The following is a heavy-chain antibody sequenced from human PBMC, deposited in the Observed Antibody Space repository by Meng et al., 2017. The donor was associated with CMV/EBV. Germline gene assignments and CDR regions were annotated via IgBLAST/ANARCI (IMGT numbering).Heavy chain of an antibody. D-gene: IGHD1-1*01. V-gene: IGHV3-23*01. Sequence: GESLKISWAASGFTFSSYAMSWVRQAPGKGLEWGSAISGSGGSTYYADSVKGRFTISRDNSKNTLYLQMNSLRAEDTAVYYCAKFGTTGTTGVDYWGQGTLVTVSS. CDR3: AKFGTTGTTGVDY. J-gene: IGHJ4*02. CDR2: ISGSGGST. CDR1: GFTFSSYA.